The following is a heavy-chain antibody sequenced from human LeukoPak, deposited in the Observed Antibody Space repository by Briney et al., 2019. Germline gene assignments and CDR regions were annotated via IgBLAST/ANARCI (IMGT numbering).Heavy chain of an antibody. D-gene: IGHD3-9*01. J-gene: IGHJ3*02. CDR1: GFTFNRYW. Sequence: PGGSLRLSCAASGFTFNRYWMHWIRQAPGKGLVWVSAIFSDGTITRYADSVKGRFTISRDNARNTLYLQMDSLRAEDTAVYYCVTLTGPLENAFDIWGQGTMVTVSS. V-gene: IGHV3-74*01. CDR2: IFSDGTIT. CDR3: VTLTGPLENAFDI.